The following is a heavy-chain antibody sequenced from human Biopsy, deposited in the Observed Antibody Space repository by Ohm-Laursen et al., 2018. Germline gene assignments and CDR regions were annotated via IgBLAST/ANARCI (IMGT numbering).Heavy chain of an antibody. J-gene: IGHJ4*02. Sequence: SLRLSCAASGFTFSSYSMNWVRQAPGKGLEWVSFISSGSSPIYYADSVKGRFTISRDGAKNSLYLQMNSLRAEDTAVYYCARGRTGGWGQGTLVTVSS. D-gene: IGHD1/OR15-1a*01. V-gene: IGHV3-48*01. CDR2: ISSGSSPI. CDR3: ARGRTGG. CDR1: GFTFSSYS.